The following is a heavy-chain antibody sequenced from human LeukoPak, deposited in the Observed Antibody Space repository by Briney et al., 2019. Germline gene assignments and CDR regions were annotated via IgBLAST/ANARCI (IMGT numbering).Heavy chain of an antibody. Sequence: GASVKVSCKASGYTFTSYYMHWVRPAPGQGPEWMGVINPSDGSTSYAQKFQGRVAMTRDTSTSTVFMELSSLTSEDAAVYYCARGRAGFSGSWYVYWGQGTLVTVSS. CDR1: GYTFTSYY. V-gene: IGHV1-46*01. J-gene: IGHJ4*02. D-gene: IGHD6-13*01. CDR2: INPSDGST. CDR3: ARGRAGFSGSWYVY.